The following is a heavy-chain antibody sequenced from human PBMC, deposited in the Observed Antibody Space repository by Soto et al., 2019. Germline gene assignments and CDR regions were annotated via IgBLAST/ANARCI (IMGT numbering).Heavy chain of an antibody. Sequence: PGGSLRLSCAASGFSVSSDYISWVRQAPGKGLEWVSLLYSGGDTYYAASVKGRFTISRDISSNTIYLHMTSLRADDTAIYYCTRAGSDPGNFYISNYYAMDVWGRGTTVTVSS. V-gene: IGHV3-53*01. CDR3: TRAGSDPGNFYISNYYAMDV. J-gene: IGHJ6*02. D-gene: IGHD3-10*01. CDR2: LYSGGDT. CDR1: GFSVSSDY.